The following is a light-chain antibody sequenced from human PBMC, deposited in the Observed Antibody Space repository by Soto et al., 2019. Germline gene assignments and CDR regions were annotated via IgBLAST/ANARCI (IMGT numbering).Light chain of an antibody. J-gene: IGKJ2*01. CDR2: DTS. V-gene: IGKV3-20*01. CDR3: QQVAFSPRT. Sequence: EIVLTQSPATLSLSPGDRGTLSCRASQSVTNNYLAWYQQKPGQAPRLLIYDTSSRATGIPDRFSGSGSGTDFTLTISRLEPEDFAVYYCQQVAFSPRTFGQGTRLEIK. CDR1: QSVTNNY.